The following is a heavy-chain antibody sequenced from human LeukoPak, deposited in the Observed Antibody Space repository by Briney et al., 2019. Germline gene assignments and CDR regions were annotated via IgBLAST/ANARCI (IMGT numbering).Heavy chain of an antibody. CDR2: THTSGSA. D-gene: IGHD2-2*03. CDR1: GASIGNYY. CDR3: ARGRWKTGMDSPYYFDF. V-gene: IGHV4-4*07. Sequence: KTSETLSLTCTVSGASIGNYYWSWIRQPAGKGREWIGRTHTSGSANYNPSLKSRVTMSVDTSKNQFSLKLTSVTAADTAVYYCARGRWKTGMDSPYYFDFWGQGTLVTVSS. J-gene: IGHJ4*02.